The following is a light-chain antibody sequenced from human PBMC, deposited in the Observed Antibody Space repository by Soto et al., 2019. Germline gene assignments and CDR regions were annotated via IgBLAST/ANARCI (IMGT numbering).Light chain of an antibody. V-gene: IGLV1-40*01. J-gene: IGLJ1*01. CDR1: SSNIGAGYD. CDR3: QSYDSSLSGYV. Sequence: VLAQPPSVSGAPGQRVTISCTGSSSNIGAGYDVHWYQQLPGTAPKLLIYGNSNRPSGVPDRFSGSKSGTSASLAITGLQAEDEADYYCQSYDSSLSGYVFGTGTKV. CDR2: GNS.